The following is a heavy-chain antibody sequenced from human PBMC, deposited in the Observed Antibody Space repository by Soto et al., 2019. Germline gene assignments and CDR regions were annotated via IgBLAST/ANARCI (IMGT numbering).Heavy chain of an antibody. D-gene: IGHD6-25*01. V-gene: IGHV4-34*01. CDR3: ARVTAAAWIYYYYGMDV. CDR1: GGSFSGYY. Sequence: QVQLQQWGAGLLKPSETLSLTCAVYGGSFSGYYWSWIRQPPGKGLEWIGEINHSGSTNYNPSLKSRVTLSVNTSKNQFSLKLSSVTAADTAVYYCARVTAAAWIYYYYGMDVWGQGTTVTVSS. CDR2: INHSGST. J-gene: IGHJ6*02.